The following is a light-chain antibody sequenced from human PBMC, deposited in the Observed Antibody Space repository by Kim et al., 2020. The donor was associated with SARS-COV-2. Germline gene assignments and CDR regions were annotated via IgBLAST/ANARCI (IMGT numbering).Light chain of an antibody. CDR1: QSVNSKY. CDR2: GAS. Sequence: EIVLTQSPGTLSLSPGERATLSCRASQSVNSKYLGWYQQKPGQAPRLLISGASSRATGIPDRFSGSGSGTDFSLTISRLEPEDFAVYYCQQYGSSPLTFGGGTKVDIK. J-gene: IGKJ4*01. CDR3: QQYGSSPLT. V-gene: IGKV3-20*01.